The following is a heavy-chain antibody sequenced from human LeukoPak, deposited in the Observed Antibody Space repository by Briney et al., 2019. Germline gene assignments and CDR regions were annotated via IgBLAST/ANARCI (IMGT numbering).Heavy chain of an antibody. D-gene: IGHD6-19*01. CDR2: IYYSGST. CDR3: ARDFRDSSGWYGYAFDI. CDR1: GGFINTTSHY. J-gene: IGHJ3*02. V-gene: IGHV4-39*07. Sequence: SETLSLTCTVSGGFINTTSHYWGWVRQPPGKGLEWIASIYYSGSTYYNPSLKSRVTISVDTSKNQFSLKLSSVTAADTAVYYCARDFRDSSGWYGYAFDIWGQGTMVTVSS.